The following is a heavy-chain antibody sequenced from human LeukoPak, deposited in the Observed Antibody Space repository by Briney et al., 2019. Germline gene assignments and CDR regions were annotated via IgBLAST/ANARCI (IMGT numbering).Heavy chain of an antibody. CDR2: INHSGST. CDR3: ARGEMATIPYFDY. D-gene: IGHD5-24*01. V-gene: IGHV4-34*01. J-gene: IGHJ4*02. Sequence: PSETLSLTCAVYGGSFSGYYWSWIRQPPGKGLEWIGEINHSGSTNYNPSLKSRVTISVDTSKNQSSLKLSSVTAADTAVYYCARGEMATIPYFDYWGQGTLVTVSS. CDR1: GGSFSGYY.